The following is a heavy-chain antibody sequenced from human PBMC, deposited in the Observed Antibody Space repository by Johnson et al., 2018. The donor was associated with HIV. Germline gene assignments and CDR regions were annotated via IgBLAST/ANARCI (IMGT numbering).Heavy chain of an antibody. D-gene: IGHD3-10*01. V-gene: IGHV3-20*04. CDR1: GFTFDDYG. Sequence: VHLVESGGGVERPGGSLRLSCVASGFTFDDYGMSWVRQPPGKGLEWVSGINWNGGSTDYVDSVKGRFTISRDNAKNSLYLQMNSLRAEDTALYYCAREVEITMVQGVIIGDAFDIWGQGTMVTVSS. CDR3: AREVEITMVQGVIIGDAFDI. CDR2: INWNGGST. J-gene: IGHJ3*02.